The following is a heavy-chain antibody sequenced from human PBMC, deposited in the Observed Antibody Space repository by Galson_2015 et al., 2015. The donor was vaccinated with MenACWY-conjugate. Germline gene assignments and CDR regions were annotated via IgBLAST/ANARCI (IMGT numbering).Heavy chain of an antibody. CDR2: IKKDGSEK. CDR3: ARGHYGMDV. V-gene: IGHV3-7*03. CDR1: GFTFRNYW. Sequence: SLRLSCAASGFTFRNYWMTWVRQAPGKGLEWVASIKKDGSEKYYVDSVKDRFTISRDNAKNSLYLEMNSLRVEDTAVYSCARGHYGMDVWGQGTPVTASS. J-gene: IGHJ6*02.